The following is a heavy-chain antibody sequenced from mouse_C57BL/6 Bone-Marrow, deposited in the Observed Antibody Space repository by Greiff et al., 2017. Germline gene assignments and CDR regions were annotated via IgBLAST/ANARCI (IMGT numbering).Heavy chain of an antibody. CDR2: INPGSGGT. J-gene: IGHJ3*01. CDR3: ARSKNWDSWFAY. D-gene: IGHD4-1*01. V-gene: IGHV1-54*01. CDR1: GYAFTNYL. Sequence: QVQLKQSGAELVRPGTSVKVSCKASGYAFTNYLIEWVKQRPGQGLEWIGVINPGSGGTNYNEKFKGKATLTADKSSSTAYMQLSSLTSEDSAVYFCARSKNWDSWFAYWGQGTLVTVSA.